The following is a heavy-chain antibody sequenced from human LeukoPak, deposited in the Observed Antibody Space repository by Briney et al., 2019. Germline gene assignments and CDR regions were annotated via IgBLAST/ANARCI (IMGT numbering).Heavy chain of an antibody. D-gene: IGHD6-19*01. CDR3: ARGLPVAGFTDY. CDR2: IYYSGST. CDR1: GGSISSYY. V-gene: IGHV4-59*01. Sequence: SETLSLTCTVSGGSISSYYWSWIRQPPGKGLEWIGHIYYSGSTNYNPSLKSRVTISVDTSKNQFSLKLSSVIAADTAVYYCARGLPVAGFTDYWGQGTLVTVSS. J-gene: IGHJ4*02.